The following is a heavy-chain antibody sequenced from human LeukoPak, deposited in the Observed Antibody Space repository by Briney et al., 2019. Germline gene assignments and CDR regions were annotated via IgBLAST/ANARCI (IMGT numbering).Heavy chain of an antibody. CDR1: GYTYTSYN. D-gene: IGHD3-22*01. J-gene: IGHJ4*02. CDR3: ARPDSSGYDY. CDR2: INPSGGST. V-gene: IGHV1-46*01. Sequence: GATVSLSCKASGYTYTSYNMHGERQAPGQGLEKMGVINPSGGSTIYAQKFQGRVTMTRDTSTGTVYMELSSLRSEDTAVYYCARPDSSGYDYWGQGTLVTVAS.